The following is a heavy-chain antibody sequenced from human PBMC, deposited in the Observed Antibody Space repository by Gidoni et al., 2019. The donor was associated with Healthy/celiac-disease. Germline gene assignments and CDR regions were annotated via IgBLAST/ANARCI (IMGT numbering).Heavy chain of an antibody. D-gene: IGHD2-15*01. Sequence: VQLQQWGAGPLKPSETLSLTCAVYGRCFSGYYWCWIRQPPGKGLDWIAAINHSGSTNNTPSLKSRINISVDTSKNQFSLKLSSVTAADTAVYYCARVQRGDIVVVVAATHGAFDIWGQGTMVTVSS. V-gene: IGHV4-34*01. CDR2: INHSGST. CDR3: ARVQRGDIVVVVAATHGAFDI. J-gene: IGHJ3*02. CDR1: GRCFSGYY.